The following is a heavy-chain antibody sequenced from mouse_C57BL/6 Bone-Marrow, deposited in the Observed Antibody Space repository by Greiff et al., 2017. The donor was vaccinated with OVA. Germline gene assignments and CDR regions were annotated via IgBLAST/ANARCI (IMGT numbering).Heavy chain of an antibody. V-gene: IGHV2-4*01. CDR3: AKNPFDGYYGYFDV. J-gene: IGHJ1*03. Sequence: VQLQQSGPGLVQPSQSLSITCTVSGFSLTSYGVHWVRQPPGKGLEWLGVIWSGGSTDYNAAFISRLSISKDNSKSQVFFKMNSLQADDTAIYYCAKNPFDGYYGYFDVWGTGTTVTVSS. CDR2: IWSGGST. CDR1: GFSLTSYG. D-gene: IGHD2-3*01.